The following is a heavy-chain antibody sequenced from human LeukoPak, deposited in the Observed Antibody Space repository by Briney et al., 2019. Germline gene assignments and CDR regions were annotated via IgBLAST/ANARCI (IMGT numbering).Heavy chain of an antibody. D-gene: IGHD2-2*01. CDR2: IYYSGST. Sequence: LRLSCAASGFTFSDYYMSWIRQPPGKGLEWIGYIYYSGSTYYNPSLKSRVTISVDTSKNQFSLKLSSVTAADTAVYYCARESYCSSTSCYPGDAWYFDLWGRGTLVTVSS. CDR1: GFTFSDYY. J-gene: IGHJ2*01. V-gene: IGHV4-30-4*08. CDR3: ARESYCSSTSCYPGDAWYFDL.